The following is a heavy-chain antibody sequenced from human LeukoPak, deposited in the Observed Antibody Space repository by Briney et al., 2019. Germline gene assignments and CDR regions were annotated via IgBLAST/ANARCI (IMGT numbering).Heavy chain of an antibody. CDR2: IKADGGDK. Sequence: GGSLRLSCVASGFTFTDFAMNWVRQAPGRGLEWVATIKADGGDKYYVNSVKGRFTISRDNAKNSLSLQMDSLRAEDTAVYYCARGGLWGGDYWGQGTLVTVSS. D-gene: IGHD3-16*01. V-gene: IGHV3-7*01. J-gene: IGHJ4*02. CDR1: GFTFTDFA. CDR3: ARGGLWGGDY.